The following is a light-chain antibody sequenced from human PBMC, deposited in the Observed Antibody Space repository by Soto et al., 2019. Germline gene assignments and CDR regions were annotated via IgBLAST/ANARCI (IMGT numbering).Light chain of an antibody. CDR1: TYDVGGYNY. Sequence: QSALTQPASVSGSPGQSITISCTGTTYDVGGYNYVSWYQQHPGKAPKLMIYEVSNRPSGVSNRFSVYKSGNLASLTISGLQDADEDDYYGSSYTCSITDVLFCGGTQLSVL. V-gene: IGLV2-14*01. CDR3: SSYTCSITDVL. CDR2: EVS. J-gene: IGLJ2*01.